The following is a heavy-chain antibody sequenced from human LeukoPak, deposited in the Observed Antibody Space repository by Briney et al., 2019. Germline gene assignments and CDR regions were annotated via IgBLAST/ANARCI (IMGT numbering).Heavy chain of an antibody. D-gene: IGHD3-22*01. CDR3: ASWYDSSGYSNALKN. Sequence: GESLKISCKGSGYSFTSYWIGWVRQMPGKGLEWMGIIYPGDSDTRYSPSFQGQVTISADKSISTAYLQWSSLKASDTAMYYCASWYDSSGYSNALKNRGQGTLVTVSS. CDR1: GYSFTSYW. J-gene: IGHJ4*02. CDR2: IYPGDSDT. V-gene: IGHV5-51*01.